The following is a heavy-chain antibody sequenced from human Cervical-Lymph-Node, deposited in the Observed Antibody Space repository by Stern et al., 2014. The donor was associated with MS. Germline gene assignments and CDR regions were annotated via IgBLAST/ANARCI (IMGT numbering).Heavy chain of an antibody. CDR3: ARATDL. Sequence: QLQLQESAPALLTPSETLSLTCTVSGASITSYYWSWIRQPPGKGLEWIGYIYYSGTTNYNASLKGRVAISIDTSKTQFSLRLSSVTAADTAVYYCARATDLWGQGTLVTVSS. V-gene: IGHV4-59*01. J-gene: IGHJ5*02. CDR2: IYYSGTT. CDR1: GASITSYY.